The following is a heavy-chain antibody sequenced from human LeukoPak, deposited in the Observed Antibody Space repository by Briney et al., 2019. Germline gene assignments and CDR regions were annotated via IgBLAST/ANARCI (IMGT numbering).Heavy chain of an antibody. D-gene: IGHD1-14*01. Sequence: GASVKVSCKASGYTLTGYYMHWVRQAPGQGLEWMGWINPNSGGTNYAQKFQGRVTMTRDTSISTAYMELSRLRSDDTAVYYCARDNLAIGNAFDIWGQGTMVTVSS. CDR3: ARDNLAIGNAFDI. J-gene: IGHJ3*02. V-gene: IGHV1-2*02. CDR2: INPNSGGT. CDR1: GYTLTGYY.